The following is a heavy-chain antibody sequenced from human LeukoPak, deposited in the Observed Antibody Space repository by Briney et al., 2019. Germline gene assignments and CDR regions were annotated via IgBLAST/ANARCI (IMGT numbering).Heavy chain of an antibody. J-gene: IGHJ4*02. CDR2: ISGSGGTT. CDR1: RFTFSSYG. D-gene: IGHD3-3*01. CDR3: AKVVDFWSGYYY. V-gene: IGHV3-23*01. Sequence: GGSLRLSCAASRFTFSSYGMSWVRQAPGKGLEWVSGISGSGGTTYYADSVKGRFTISRDNSKNTLYLQMNSLRAEDTAVYYCAKVVDFWSGYYYWGQGTLVTVSS.